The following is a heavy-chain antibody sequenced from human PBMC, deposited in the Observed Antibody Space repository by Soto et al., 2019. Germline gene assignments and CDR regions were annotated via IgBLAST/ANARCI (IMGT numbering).Heavy chain of an antibody. CDR2: INAGNGNT. V-gene: IGHV1-3*01. CDR3: ARDSSVLRYLDWLFRLPDY. Sequence: ASVKVSCKASGYTFTSYAMHWVRQAPGQRLEWMGWINAGNGNTKYSQKFQGRVTITRDTSASTAYMELSSLRSEDTAVYYCARDSSVLRYLDWLFRLPDYWGQGTLVTVSS. CDR1: GYTFTSYA. J-gene: IGHJ4*02. D-gene: IGHD3-9*01.